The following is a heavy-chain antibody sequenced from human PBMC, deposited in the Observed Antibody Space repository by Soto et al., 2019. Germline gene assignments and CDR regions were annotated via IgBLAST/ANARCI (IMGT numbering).Heavy chain of an antibody. V-gene: IGHV4-31*03. CDR2: IYYSGST. Sequence: QVQLQESGPGLVKPSQTLSLTCTVSGGSISSGGYYWSWIRQHPGKGLEWIGYIYYSGSTYYNPSLKSRVTISVDTSKNQFSLKLSSVTAADTAVYYCARAKVRAAAGGGEFYYYYYGMDVWGQGTTVTVSS. CDR1: GGSISSGGYY. D-gene: IGHD6-13*01. CDR3: ARAKVRAAAGGGEFYYYYYGMDV. J-gene: IGHJ6*02.